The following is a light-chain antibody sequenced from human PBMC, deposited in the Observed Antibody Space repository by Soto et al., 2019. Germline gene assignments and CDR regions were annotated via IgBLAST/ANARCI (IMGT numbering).Light chain of an antibody. CDR2: GAF. Sequence: EIVLTQSPGTLSLSPGERATLSCRASQSISSSALAWYQQKPGQTPRLLIGGAFTRATGIPDRFSGSGSGTDFILSINSLEPEDFAVYYCHYGNSPPWTFGLGTKVDIK. CDR1: QSISSSA. J-gene: IGKJ1*01. CDR3: HYGNSPPWT. V-gene: IGKV3-20*01.